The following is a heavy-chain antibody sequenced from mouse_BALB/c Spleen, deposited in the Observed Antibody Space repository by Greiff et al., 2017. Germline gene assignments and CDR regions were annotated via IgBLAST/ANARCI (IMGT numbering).Heavy chain of an antibody. CDR3: ARQRTWPTMITDYFDY. CDR2: ISSGGSYT. Sequence: EVQLVESGGGLVKPGGSLKLSCAASGFTFSSYAMSWVRQTPEKRLEWVATISSGGSYTYYPDSVKGRFTISRDNAKNTLYLQMSSLRSEDTAMYYCARQRTWPTMITDYFDYWGQGTTLTVSS. D-gene: IGHD2-4*01. V-gene: IGHV5-9-3*01. J-gene: IGHJ2*01. CDR1: GFTFSSYA.